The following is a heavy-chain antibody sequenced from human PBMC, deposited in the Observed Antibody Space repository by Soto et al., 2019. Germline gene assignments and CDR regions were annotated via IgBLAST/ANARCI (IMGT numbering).Heavy chain of an antibody. CDR2: ISYEGSNK. D-gene: IGHD1-1*01. Sequence: PGGSLRLSCAASGFTFDTYGIHWVRQAPGKGLEWVALISYEGSNKYYSDSVKGRFTIFRDNSKSTLFLHMNSLRVEDTGVYYCARVNPGNNLYYFNGLDVWGQGTSVTVSS. CDR1: GFTFDTYG. CDR3: ARVNPGNNLYYFNGLDV. J-gene: IGHJ6*02. V-gene: IGHV3-30-3*01.